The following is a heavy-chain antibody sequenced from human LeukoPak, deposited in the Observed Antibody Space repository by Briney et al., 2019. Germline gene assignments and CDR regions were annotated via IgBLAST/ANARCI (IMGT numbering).Heavy chain of an antibody. CDR2: IYSDGST. Sequence: GGSLRLSCAASGFSVSTKYMTWVRQAPGKGLEWISVIYSDGSTFYADSVKGRFTISRDNFKNSLYLQMNSLRADDTAVYYCTNLTVTMGFDYCDYWGQGTLVTVSS. J-gene: IGHJ4*02. D-gene: IGHD4-17*01. CDR1: GFSVSTKY. CDR3: TNLTVTMGFDYCDY. V-gene: IGHV3-53*01.